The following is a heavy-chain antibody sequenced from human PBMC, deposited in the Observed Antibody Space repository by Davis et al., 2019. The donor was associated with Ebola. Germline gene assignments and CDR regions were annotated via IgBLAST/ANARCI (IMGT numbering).Heavy chain of an antibody. V-gene: IGHV3-30*18. J-gene: IGHJ4*02. CDR1: GFTFSSYG. CDR3: ANRLG. Sequence: GESLKIPCAASGFTFSSYGMHWVRQAPGKGLEWVAVISYDGSNKYYADSVKGRFTISRDNSKNTLYLQMNSLRAEDTAVYYCANRLGWGQGTLVTVSS. CDR2: ISYDGSNK. D-gene: IGHD6-25*01.